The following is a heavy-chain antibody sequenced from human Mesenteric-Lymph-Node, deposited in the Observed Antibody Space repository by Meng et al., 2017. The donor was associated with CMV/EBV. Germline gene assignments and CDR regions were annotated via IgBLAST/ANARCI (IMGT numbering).Heavy chain of an antibody. D-gene: IGHD5-24*01. CDR3: ARDFRTSRSGYNEDC. CDR1: GFTFDDYA. J-gene: IGHJ4*02. CDR2: ISYDSTTI. Sequence: GGSLRLSCAASGFTFDDYAMHWVRQAPGKGLEWISYISYDSTTIYYADSVKGRFTISRDNAKNSLFLQMNSLRAEDTAVYYCARDFRTSRSGYNEDCWGQGTLVTVSS. V-gene: IGHV3-48*04.